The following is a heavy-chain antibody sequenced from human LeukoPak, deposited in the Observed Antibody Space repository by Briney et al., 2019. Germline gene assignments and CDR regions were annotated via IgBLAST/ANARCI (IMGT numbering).Heavy chain of an antibody. CDR1: GGSISGYY. V-gene: IGHV4-59*08. J-gene: IGHJ4*02. D-gene: IGHD1-26*01. Sequence: SETLSLTCTVSGGSISGYYWSWIRQPPGKGLEWIGYIYYSGSTNYNPSLKSRVTISVDPSKIQFSLEVSSVTAADSAVHYCARHLSGSYYDPPDYWGQGTLVTVSS. CDR3: ARHLSGSYYDPPDY. CDR2: IYYSGST.